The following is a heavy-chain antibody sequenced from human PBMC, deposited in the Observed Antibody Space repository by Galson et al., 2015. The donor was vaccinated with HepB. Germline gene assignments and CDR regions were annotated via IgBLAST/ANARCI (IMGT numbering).Heavy chain of an antibody. D-gene: IGHD2-15*01. Sequence: VKVSCKASGYTFSTYSITWVRQAPGQGREWMGWIRPYNRDTNYARKFQGRVTMTTDTFTSTAYMELRSLRSDDTAVYYCARGALVGVVGGSQNNWFAPWGQGTLVTVSS. CDR1: GYTFSTYS. CDR2: IRPYNRDT. J-gene: IGHJ5*02. CDR3: ARGALVGVVGGSQNNWFAP. V-gene: IGHV1-18*01.